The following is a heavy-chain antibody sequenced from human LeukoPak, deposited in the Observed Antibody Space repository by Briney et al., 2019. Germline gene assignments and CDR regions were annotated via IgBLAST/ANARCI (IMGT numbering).Heavy chain of an antibody. Sequence: GESLRLSCAASGFTFSSYDMHWVRQATGKGLEWVSAIGTAGDTYYPGSVKGRFTISRENAKNSLYLQMNSLRAGDTAVYYCARFKRYSSSWYPRDYYGMDVWGQGTTVTVSS. CDR3: ARFKRYSSSWYPRDYYGMDV. D-gene: IGHD6-13*01. CDR2: IGTAGDT. CDR1: GFTFSSYD. V-gene: IGHV3-13*01. J-gene: IGHJ6*02.